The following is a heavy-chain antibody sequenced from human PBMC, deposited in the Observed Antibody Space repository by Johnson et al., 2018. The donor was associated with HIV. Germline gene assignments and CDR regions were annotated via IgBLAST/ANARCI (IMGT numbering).Heavy chain of an antibody. V-gene: IGHV3-33*06. CDR1: GFTFSSYG. CDR3: AKDDLGWELSHDDAFDI. D-gene: IGHD3-16*02. Sequence: QMQLVESGGAVVQPGRSLRLSCAASGFTFSSYGMHWVRQAPGKGLEWVAVIWYDGSNKYYADSVKNRFTISRDNSRNTLYLQMNSLRAEDTAMYYCAKDDLGWELSHDDAFDIWGQGTMVTVSS. CDR2: IWYDGSNK. J-gene: IGHJ3*02.